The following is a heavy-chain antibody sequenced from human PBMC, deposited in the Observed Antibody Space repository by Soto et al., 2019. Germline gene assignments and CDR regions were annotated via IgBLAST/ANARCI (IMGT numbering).Heavy chain of an antibody. CDR3: ARDYGLHGGRRFDP. V-gene: IGHV1-69*06. J-gene: IGHJ5*02. CDR2: IIPIFGTA. Sequence: QVQLVQSGAEVKKPGSSVKVSCKASGGTFSSYAISWVRQAPGQGLEWMGGIIPIFGTANYAQKFQGRVTSTADKSPSTAYMELSSLRSEDTAVYYCARDYGLHGGRRFDPWGQGTLVTVSS. CDR1: GGTFSSYA. D-gene: IGHD4-17*01.